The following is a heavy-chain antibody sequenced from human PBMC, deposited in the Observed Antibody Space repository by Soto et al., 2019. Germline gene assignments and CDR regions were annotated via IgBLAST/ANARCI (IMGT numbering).Heavy chain of an antibody. J-gene: IGHJ5*02. V-gene: IGHV1-18*04. CDR2: ISAYNGNT. CDR3: ARVDSSSWYNWFDP. CDR1: GYTFTSYG. Sequence: GASVKVSCKASGYTFTSYGISWVRQAPGQRLEWMGWISAYNGNTNYAQKLQGRVTMTTDTSTSTAYMELRSLRSDDTAVYYCARVDSSSWYNWFDPWGQGTLVTVSS. D-gene: IGHD6-13*01.